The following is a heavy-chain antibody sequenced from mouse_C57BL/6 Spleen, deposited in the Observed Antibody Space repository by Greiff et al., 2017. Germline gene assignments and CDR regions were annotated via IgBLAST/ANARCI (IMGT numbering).Heavy chain of an antibody. CDR1: GYTFTSYW. J-gene: IGHJ2*01. V-gene: IGHV1-53*01. Sequence: QVQLQQPGTELVKPGASVKLSCKASGYTFTSYWMHWVKQRPGQGLEWIGNINPSNGGTNYNEKFKSKATLTVDKSSSTAYMQLSSLTSEDSAVXYCASIYYDYDGRVYYFDYWGQGTTLTVSS. CDR3: ASIYYDYDGRVYYFDY. CDR2: INPSNGGT. D-gene: IGHD2-4*01.